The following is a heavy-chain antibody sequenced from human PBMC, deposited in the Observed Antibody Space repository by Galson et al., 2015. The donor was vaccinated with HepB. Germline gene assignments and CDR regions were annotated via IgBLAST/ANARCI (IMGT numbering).Heavy chain of an antibody. J-gene: IGHJ5*02. Sequence: SLRLSCASSGFTFNTYTMNWVRQAPGKGLEWVSSISASGYYIYYADSVKGRFTISRENARNSLFLQLNSLRAEDTAVYYCAREYRPGLGSEKYYPNWFDPWGQGTLVTVSS. CDR2: ISASGYYI. CDR3: AREYRPGLGSEKYYPNWFDP. CDR1: GFTFNTYT. V-gene: IGHV3-21*03. D-gene: IGHD3-10*01.